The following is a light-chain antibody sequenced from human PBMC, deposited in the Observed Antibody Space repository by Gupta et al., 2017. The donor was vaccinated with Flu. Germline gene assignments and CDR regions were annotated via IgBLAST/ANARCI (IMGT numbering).Light chain of an antibody. CDR1: SSDVGAYKY. CDR3: SSYTSSTTRL. CDR2: DVS. J-gene: IGLJ1*01. Sequence: SITISCTGTSSDVGAYKYVSWYQQNPGKAPKLMIYDVSNRPSGVSNRFSGSKSGNTASLTISGLQAEDEAEYYCSSYTSSTTRLFGTGTKVTVL. V-gene: IGLV2-14*04.